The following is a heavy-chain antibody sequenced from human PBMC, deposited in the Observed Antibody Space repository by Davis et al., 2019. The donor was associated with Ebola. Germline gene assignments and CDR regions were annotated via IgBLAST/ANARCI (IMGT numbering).Heavy chain of an antibody. D-gene: IGHD1-1*01. CDR1: GFTVSSNY. J-gene: IGHJ5*02. V-gene: IGHV3-53*01. Sequence: GESLKISCAASGFTVSSNYMSWVRQAPGKGLEWVSVIYNGGSTYYADSVKGRFTISRDNSKNTLYLQMKSLRAEDTAVYYCVRWNDLWGQGTLVTVS. CDR3: VRWNDL. CDR2: IYNGGST.